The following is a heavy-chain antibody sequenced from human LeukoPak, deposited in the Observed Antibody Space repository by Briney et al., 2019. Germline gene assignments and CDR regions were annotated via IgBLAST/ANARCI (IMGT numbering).Heavy chain of an antibody. D-gene: IGHD2-2*01. V-gene: IGHV3-23*01. CDR2: VSGGGGTT. Sequence: GGSLRLSCAASGFTFSSYAMSWVRQAPGKGLEWVSTVSGGGGTTYYADSVKGRFTISRDNSKNTLFLQMNSLRAEDTAIYYCSXXXGYCSSATCYGLDYWGQGTLVTVSS. CDR3: SXXXGYCSSATCYGLDY. CDR1: GFTFSSYA. J-gene: IGHJ4*02.